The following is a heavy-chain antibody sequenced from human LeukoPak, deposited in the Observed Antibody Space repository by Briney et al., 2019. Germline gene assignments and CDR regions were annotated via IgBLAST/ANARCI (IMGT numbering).Heavy chain of an antibody. CDR3: TTGMEITMVRGVIITPPVPDY. CDR1: GFTFSNYA. V-gene: IGHV3-23*01. Sequence: PGGSLRLSCAASGFTFSNYAMTWVRQAPGKGLEWVSVISGVGSNTDYADSVKGRFTISRDNSKNTLSLQMDSLRAEDTAVYYCTTGMEITMVRGVIITPPVPDYWGQGTLVTVSS. J-gene: IGHJ4*02. D-gene: IGHD3-10*01. CDR2: ISGVGSNT.